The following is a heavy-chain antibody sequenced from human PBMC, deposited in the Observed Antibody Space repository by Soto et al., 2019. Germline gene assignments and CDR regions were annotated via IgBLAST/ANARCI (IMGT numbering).Heavy chain of an antibody. D-gene: IGHD3-22*01. V-gene: IGHV3-64D*06. CDR2: ISSNGGST. CDR3: VKDPYYYDSSYFDY. Sequence: PGGSLRLSCSASGFIFSTYGMHWVRQAPGKGLEYVSAISSNGGSTYYADSVKGRFIISRDNSKNTLYLQMSSLRAEDTAVYYCVKDPYYYDSSYFDYWGQGTLVTVSS. CDR1: GFIFSTYG. J-gene: IGHJ4*02.